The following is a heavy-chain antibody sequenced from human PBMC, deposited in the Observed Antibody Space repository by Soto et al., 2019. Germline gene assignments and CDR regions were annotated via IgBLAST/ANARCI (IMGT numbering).Heavy chain of an antibody. CDR2: IRGSGGST. J-gene: IGHJ4*02. Sequence: PGGSLRLSCAASGFTFSSYAMSWVRQAPGKGLEWVSAIRGSGGSTYYADSVKGRFTISRDNSKNTLYLQMNSLRAEDTAVYYSAKAMSGVQYYWGQGTLVTVSS. V-gene: IGHV3-23*01. D-gene: IGHD1-1*01. CDR1: GFTFSSYA. CDR3: AKAMSGVQYY.